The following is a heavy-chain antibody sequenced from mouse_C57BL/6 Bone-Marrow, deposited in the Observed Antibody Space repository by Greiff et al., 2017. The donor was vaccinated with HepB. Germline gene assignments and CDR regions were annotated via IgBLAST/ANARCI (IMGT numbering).Heavy chain of an antibody. J-gene: IGHJ4*01. CDR1: GFTFSSYA. D-gene: IGHD1-1*01. CDR2: ISDGGSYT. CDR3: ARELYYYASSYAMDY. Sequence: EVMLVESGGGLVKPGGSLKLSCAASGFTFSSYAMSWVRQTPEKRLEWVATISDGGSYTYYPDNVKGRFTISRDNSKNNLYLQMSHLKSEDTAMYYCARELYYYASSYAMDYWGQGTSVTVSS. V-gene: IGHV5-4*01.